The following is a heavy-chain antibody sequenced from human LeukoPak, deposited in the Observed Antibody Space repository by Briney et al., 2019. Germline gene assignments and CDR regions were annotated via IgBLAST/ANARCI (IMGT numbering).Heavy chain of an antibody. D-gene: IGHD3-3*01. J-gene: IGHJ4*02. V-gene: IGHV4-59*01. Sequence: PSETLSLTCTVSRASISIYYWSWIRQPPGKGLEWIGYIYYSGSTNYNPSLKGRVTMSVDTSKSQFSLRLSSVTAADTAVYYCARGSDYGDYWGQGTLVTVAS. CDR2: IYYSGST. CDR3: ARGSDYGDY. CDR1: RASISIYY.